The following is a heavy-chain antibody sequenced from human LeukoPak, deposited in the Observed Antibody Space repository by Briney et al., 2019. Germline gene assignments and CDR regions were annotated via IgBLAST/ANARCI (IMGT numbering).Heavy chain of an antibody. V-gene: IGHV4-39*01. J-gene: IGHJ4*02. CDR1: GGSISSGSYY. Sequence: SETLSLTCTVSGGSISSGSYYWGWIRQPPGKGLEWIGSIYYSGSTYYNPSLKSRVTISVDTSKNQFSLKLSSVTAADTAVYYCARHGSGSYYNVPYFDYWGQGTLVTVSS. CDR2: IYYSGST. CDR3: ARHGSGSYYNVPYFDY. D-gene: IGHD3-10*01.